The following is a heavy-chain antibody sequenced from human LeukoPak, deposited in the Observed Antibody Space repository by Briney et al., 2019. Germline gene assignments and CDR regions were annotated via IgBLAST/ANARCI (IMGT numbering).Heavy chain of an antibody. CDR2: IRYDGINE. CDR1: GFRFSSYG. V-gene: IGHV3-30*02. J-gene: IGHJ4*02. CDR3: ARDVSEYPYPEVTLDY. D-gene: IGHD2-15*01. Sequence: GGSLRLSCAASGFRFSSYGMHWVRQAPGKGLDWVAYIRYDGINEYYADSVKGRFTISRDLPKNTLFLQMNSLRPEDTAVYYCARDVSEYPYPEVTLDYWGQGTLVTVSS.